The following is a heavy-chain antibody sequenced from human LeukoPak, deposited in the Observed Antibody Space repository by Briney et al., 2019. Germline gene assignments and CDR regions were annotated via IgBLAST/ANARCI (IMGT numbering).Heavy chain of an antibody. Sequence: SETLSLTCTVSGGSISSSNHYWGWIRQPPGKGLEWIGSIYYTGNTFYNPSLKSRVTISVDTSKNQFSLKLSSVTAADTAVYYCAKDPGAGIETLDYWGQGTLVTVSS. CDR3: AKDPGAGIETLDY. CDR2: IYYTGNT. V-gene: IGHV4-39*07. CDR1: GGSISSSNHY. D-gene: IGHD6-19*01. J-gene: IGHJ4*02.